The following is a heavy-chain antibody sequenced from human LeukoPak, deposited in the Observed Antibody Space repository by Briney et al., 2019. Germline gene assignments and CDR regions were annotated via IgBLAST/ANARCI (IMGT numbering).Heavy chain of an antibody. CDR1: GGSISSSSYY. J-gene: IGHJ4*02. D-gene: IGHD5-12*01. CDR3: ARSGSGYLRYYFDY. CDR2: IYYSGST. V-gene: IGHV4-39*07. Sequence: SETLSLTCTVSGGSISSSSYYWGWIRQPPGKGLEWIGSIYYSGSTYYNPSLKSRVTISVDTSKNQFSLKLRSVTAADTAVYYCARSGSGYLRYYFDYWGQGTLVTVSS.